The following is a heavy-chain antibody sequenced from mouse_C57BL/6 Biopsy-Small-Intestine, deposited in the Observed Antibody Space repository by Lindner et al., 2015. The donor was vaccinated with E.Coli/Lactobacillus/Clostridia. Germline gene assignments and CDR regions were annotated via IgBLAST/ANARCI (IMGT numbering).Heavy chain of an antibody. CDR1: GYTFTDYN. J-gene: IGHJ2*01. CDR2: INPNNGGT. V-gene: IGHV1-22*01. D-gene: IGHD1-1*01. CDR3: ARWGTTVDFDY. Sequence: EVQLQESGPELVKPGASVKMSCKASGYTFTDYNMHWVKQSHGKSLEWIGYINPNNGGTSYNQKFEGKATLTVNKSSSTAYMELRSLTSEDSAVYYCARWGTTVDFDYWGQGTTLTVSS.